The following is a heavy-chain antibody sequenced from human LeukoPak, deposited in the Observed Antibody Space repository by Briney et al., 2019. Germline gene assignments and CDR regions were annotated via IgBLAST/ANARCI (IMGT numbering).Heavy chain of an antibody. J-gene: IGHJ4*02. Sequence: SETLSLTCTVSGGSISSYYWSWIRQPPGKGLEWIGHIYYSGSTNYNPSLKSRVTISVDTSKNQFSLKLSSVTAADTAVYYCARAPFVTTVIPPHFGAFDDWGQGTLVTVPA. CDR3: ARAPFVTTVIPPHFGAFDD. CDR1: GGSISSYY. CDR2: IYYSGST. D-gene: IGHD4-11*01. V-gene: IGHV4-59*12.